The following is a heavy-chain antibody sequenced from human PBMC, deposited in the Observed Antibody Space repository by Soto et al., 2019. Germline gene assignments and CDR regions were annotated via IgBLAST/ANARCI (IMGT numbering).Heavy chain of an antibody. CDR2: INPNSGDT. J-gene: IGHJ4*02. V-gene: IGHV1-2*04. D-gene: IGHD6-19*01. Sequence: QVQLLQSGAELKKPGASVKVSCKASGYIFTGYYMHWVRQAPGQGLEWMGWINPNSGDTNYTQKFQGWVTMTRDTSISTAYMELSRLRPDDTAVYYCATSRISIAVAGETEYYFDYWGQGTLVTVSS. CDR3: ATSRISIAVAGETEYYFDY. CDR1: GYIFTGYY.